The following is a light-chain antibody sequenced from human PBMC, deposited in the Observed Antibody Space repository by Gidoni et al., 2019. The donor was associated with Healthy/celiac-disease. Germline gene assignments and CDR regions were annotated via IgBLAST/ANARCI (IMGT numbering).Light chain of an antibody. CDR2: GAS. V-gene: IGKV3-20*01. Sequence: ENGLTQSPGTMSLSPGERATLSCRASQSVSSSYLAWYQQKPGQAPRLLIYGASSRAAGIPDRFRGSGSGTDFTLTISRLEPADFAVYYCQQYGSSPPLTFGGGTKVEIK. CDR1: QSVSSSY. CDR3: QQYGSSPPLT. J-gene: IGKJ4*01.